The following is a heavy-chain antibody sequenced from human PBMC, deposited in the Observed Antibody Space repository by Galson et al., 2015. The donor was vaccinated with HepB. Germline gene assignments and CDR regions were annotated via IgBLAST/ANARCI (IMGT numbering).Heavy chain of an antibody. J-gene: IGHJ4*02. D-gene: IGHD3-22*01. CDR2: FYYTGNT. CDR3: PRESSSGYQYFDY. V-gene: IGHV4-39*07. CDR1: GGSISSSSYY. Sequence: ETLSLTCTVSGGSISSSSYYWGWLRQPPGKGLEWIGSFYYTGNTHYHPSLKSRVTMSLGTSKTQFSLGLTSVTAADTAVYYCPRESSSGYQYFDYWGQGTLVTVPS.